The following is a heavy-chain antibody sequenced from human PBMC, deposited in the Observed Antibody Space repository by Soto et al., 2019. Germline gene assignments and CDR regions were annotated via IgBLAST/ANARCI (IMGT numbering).Heavy chain of an antibody. J-gene: IGHJ5*02. CDR3: AREYSSSSGKNWFDP. CDR1: GYTFTSYY. V-gene: IGHV1-46*01. Sequence: QVQLVQSGAEVKKPGASVEVSCKASGYTFTSYYMHWVRQAPGQGLEWMGIINPSGGSTSYAQKFQGRVTMTRDTSTSTVYMELSSLRSEDTAVYYCAREYSSSSGKNWFDPWGQGTLVTVSS. CDR2: INPSGGST. D-gene: IGHD6-6*01.